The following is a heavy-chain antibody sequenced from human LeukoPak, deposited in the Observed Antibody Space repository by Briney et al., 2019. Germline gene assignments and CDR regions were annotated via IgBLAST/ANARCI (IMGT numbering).Heavy chain of an antibody. J-gene: IGHJ3*02. D-gene: IGHD2-2*01. Sequence: PSETLSLTCTVSGGSISSAGYYRSWIRQYPGKGLEWIGYIYYSGSTEYNPSLRSRVTISPDTSKNQFSLKLTSVTAADTAVYYCALVYCSSIRCFIGAFDIWGQGTMVTVSS. CDR2: IYYSGST. V-gene: IGHV4-31*03. CDR1: GGSISSAGYY. CDR3: ALVYCSSIRCFIGAFDI.